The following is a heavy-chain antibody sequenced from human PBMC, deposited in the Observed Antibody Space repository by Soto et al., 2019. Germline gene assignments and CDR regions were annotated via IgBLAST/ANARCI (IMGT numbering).Heavy chain of an antibody. Sequence: GASVKVSCKASGGTFSSYAISWVRQAPGQGLEWMGGIIPIFGTANYAQKFQRRVTITADESTSTAYMELSSLRSEDTAVYYCAGDQSAYDSLYYYGMDVWGQGTTVTVSS. CDR3: AGDQSAYDSLYYYGMDV. J-gene: IGHJ6*02. CDR2: IIPIFGTA. CDR1: GGTFSSYA. V-gene: IGHV1-69*13. D-gene: IGHD5-12*01.